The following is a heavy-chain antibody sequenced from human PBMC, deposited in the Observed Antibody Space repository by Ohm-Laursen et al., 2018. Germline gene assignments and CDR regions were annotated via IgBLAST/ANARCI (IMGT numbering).Heavy chain of an antibody. V-gene: IGHV1-46*01. CDR1: GYTFISYN. D-gene: IGHD3/OR15-3a*01. J-gene: IGHJ4*02. Sequence: ASVKVSCKASGYTFISYNIHWVRQAPGQGLEWMGIINPSGGDISYAQKFQDRVTMTRDTSTSTVYMELSSLRSEDTAVYYCARLGRTRYFDHWGQGTLVTVSS. CDR2: INPSGGDI. CDR3: ARLGRTRYFDH.